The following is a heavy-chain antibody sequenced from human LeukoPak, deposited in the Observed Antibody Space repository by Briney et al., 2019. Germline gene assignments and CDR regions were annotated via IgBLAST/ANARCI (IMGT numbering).Heavy chain of an antibody. CDR2: ISYDGSNK. Sequence: GGSLRLSCAASGFTFSSYAMHWVRQAPGKGLEWVAVISYDGSNKYYADSVKGRFTISRDNSKNTLYLQMNSLRAEDTAVYYCARGYYDSSGYSGLFDYWGQGTLVTVSS. V-gene: IGHV3-30-3*01. CDR3: ARGYYDSSGYSGLFDY. CDR1: GFTFSSYA. D-gene: IGHD3-22*01. J-gene: IGHJ4*02.